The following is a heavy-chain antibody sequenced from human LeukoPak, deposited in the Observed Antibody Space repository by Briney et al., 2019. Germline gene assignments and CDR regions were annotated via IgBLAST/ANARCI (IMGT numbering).Heavy chain of an antibody. CDR2: IILIFGTA. V-gene: IGHV1-69*13. Sequence: SVKVSCKASGCTFSSYAISWVRQAPGQGLEWMGRIILIFGTAIYAQRFQGRVTITAGESTSTAYMELSSLRSEDTAVYYCARVGGGITIFPLNAFDIWGQGTMVTVSS. CDR1: GCTFSSYA. D-gene: IGHD3-3*01. CDR3: ARVGGGITIFPLNAFDI. J-gene: IGHJ3*02.